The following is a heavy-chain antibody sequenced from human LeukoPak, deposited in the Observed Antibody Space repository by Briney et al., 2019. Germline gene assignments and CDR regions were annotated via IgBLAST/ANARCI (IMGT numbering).Heavy chain of an antibody. V-gene: IGHV1-18*01. CDR3: ARDAREVLLWFGEFFP. CDR1: GYTFTSYG. CDR2: ISAYNGNT. Sequence: ASVTVSCKASGYTFTSYGISWVRQAPGQGRGWMGWISAYNGNTNYAQKLQGRVTMTTDTSTSTAYMELRSLRSDDTAVYYCARDAREVLLWFGEFFPWGQGTLVTVSS. D-gene: IGHD3-10*01. J-gene: IGHJ5*02.